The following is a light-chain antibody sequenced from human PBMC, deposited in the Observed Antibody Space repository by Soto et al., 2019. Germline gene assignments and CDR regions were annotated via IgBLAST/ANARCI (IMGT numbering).Light chain of an antibody. CDR1: QSVSSN. CDR3: QQYDNWPLLT. CDR2: GAS. V-gene: IGKV3-15*01. Sequence: EIVMTQSPATLSASPGERATLSCRASQSVSSNLAWYLQKPGQGPRLLIYGASTRATGIPARFSGSGSGTEFTLTISSLQSEDFAVYYCQQYDNWPLLTFGGGTKVEIK. J-gene: IGKJ4*01.